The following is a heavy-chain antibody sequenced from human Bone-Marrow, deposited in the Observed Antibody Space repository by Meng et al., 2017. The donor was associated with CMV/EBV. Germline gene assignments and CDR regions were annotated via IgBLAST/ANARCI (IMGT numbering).Heavy chain of an antibody. V-gene: IGHV4-39*01. CDR1: GGSISSSSYY. Sequence: GSLRLSCTVSGGSISSSSYYWGWIRQPPGKGLEWIGSIYYSGSTYYNPSLKSRVTISVDTSKNQFSLKLSSVTAADTAVYYCARRRHYYGMDVWGQRTTVTVSS. CDR3: ARRRHYYGMDV. CDR2: IYYSGST. D-gene: IGHD6-25*01. J-gene: IGHJ6*02.